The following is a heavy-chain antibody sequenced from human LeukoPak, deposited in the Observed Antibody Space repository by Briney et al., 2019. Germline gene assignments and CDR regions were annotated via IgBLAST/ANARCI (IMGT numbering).Heavy chain of an antibody. V-gene: IGHV5-51*01. D-gene: IGHD2-15*01. CDR2: IYPGDSHT. CDR3: ARHGYCSARSCYSRAFDT. J-gene: IGHJ3*02. CDR1: GYSFTTYW. Sequence: GESLKISCKGSGYSFTTYWIGWVRQMPGKGLEWMGIIYPGDSHTKYSPYFQGQVTISADRSISTAYLQWSSLKASDTAMYYCARHGYCSARSCYSRAFDTWGQGTMVTVSS.